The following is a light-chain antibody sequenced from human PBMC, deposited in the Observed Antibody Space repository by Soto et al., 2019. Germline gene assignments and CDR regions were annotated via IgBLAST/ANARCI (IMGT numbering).Light chain of an antibody. Sequence: DIPLTQSRASLSASICNRVPITCRASQSISSYVSWYQQKPGKAPKLLIYAASRLESGVPSRFSGSRSGTDFTLTISSLQPEDFATYYCLQSYSRMTFGQGTKVDI. CDR1: QSISSY. V-gene: IGKV1-39*01. J-gene: IGKJ1*01. CDR3: LQSYSRMT. CDR2: AAS.